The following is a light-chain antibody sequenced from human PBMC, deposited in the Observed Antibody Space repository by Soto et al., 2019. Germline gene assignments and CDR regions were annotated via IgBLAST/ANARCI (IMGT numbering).Light chain of an antibody. CDR2: DVS. CDR3: SSYTSSSTLLYV. J-gene: IGLJ1*01. CDR1: SSDVGGYNY. Sequence: LTQPASVSGSAGQSITISCTGTSSDVGGYNYVSWYQQHPGKAPKLMIYDVSNRPSGVSNRFSGSKSGNTASLTISGLQAEDEADYYCSSYTSSSTLLYVFGTGTKVTVL. V-gene: IGLV2-14*01.